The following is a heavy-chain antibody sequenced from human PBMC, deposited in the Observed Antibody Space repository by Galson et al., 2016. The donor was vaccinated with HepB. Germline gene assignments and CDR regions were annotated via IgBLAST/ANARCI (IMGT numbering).Heavy chain of an antibody. V-gene: IGHV3-9*01. CDR2: LTWTGGII. CDR1: GFIFGDYA. CDR3: AKGIGSGWSDY. D-gene: IGHD6-19*01. Sequence: SLRLSCAASGFIFGDYAMSWVRQSPGKGLEWVSGLTWTGGIIGYADSVKGRFTISRENARNFLFLQMNNLRSEDTALYYCAKGIGSGWSDYWGPGTLVSVAS. J-gene: IGHJ4*02.